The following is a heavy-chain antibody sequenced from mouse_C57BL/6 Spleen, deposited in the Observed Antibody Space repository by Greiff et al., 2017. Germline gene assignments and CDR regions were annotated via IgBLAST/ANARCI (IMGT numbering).Heavy chain of an antibody. V-gene: IGHV1-18*01. CDR3: ARRGGIEGYFDY. D-gene: IGHD1-1*02. Sequence: VQLKESGPELVKPGASVKIPCKASGYTFTDYNMDWVKQSHGKSLEWIGDINPNNGGTIYNQKFKGKATLTVDKSSSTAYMELRSLTSEDTAVYYCARRGGIEGYFDYWGQGTTLTVSS. J-gene: IGHJ2*01. CDR1: GYTFTDYN. CDR2: INPNNGGT.